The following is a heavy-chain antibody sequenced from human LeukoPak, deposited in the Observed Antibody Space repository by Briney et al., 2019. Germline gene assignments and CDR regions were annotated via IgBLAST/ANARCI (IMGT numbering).Heavy chain of an antibody. D-gene: IGHD3-22*01. CDR2: VNPSGST. J-gene: IGHJ4*02. V-gene: IGHV4-34*01. CDR1: GGSFSDYY. CDR3: ARVSSFRVIGELNYFDY. Sequence: PSETLSLTCAVYGGSFSDYYWGWIRQPPGKGLEWIGEVNPSGSTNYSPSLKSRVTISVDTSKNQFSLKLSSVTAADTAVYYCARVSSFRVIGELNYFDYWGQGTLVTVSS.